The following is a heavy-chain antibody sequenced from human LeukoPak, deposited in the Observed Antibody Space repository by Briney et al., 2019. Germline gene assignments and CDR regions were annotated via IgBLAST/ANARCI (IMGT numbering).Heavy chain of an antibody. D-gene: IGHD6-13*01. CDR3: ARVGGIAAAGTWLYYYGMDV. CDR2: IWYDGSNK. J-gene: IGHJ6*02. V-gene: IGHV3-33*01. CDR1: GFTFSSYG. Sequence: GGSLRLSCAAAGFTFSSYGMHWVRQAPGKGLEWVAVIWYDGSNKYYADSVKGRFTISRDNSKNTLYLQMNSLRAEDTAVYYCARVGGIAAAGTWLYYYGMDVWGQGTTVTVSS.